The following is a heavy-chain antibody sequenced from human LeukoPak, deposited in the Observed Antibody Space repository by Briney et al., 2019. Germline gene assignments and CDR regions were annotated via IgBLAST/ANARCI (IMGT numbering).Heavy chain of an antibody. CDR3: ATVPSSGDSAFDI. Sequence: ASVKVSCKVSGYTLTELSMHWVRQAPGKGLEWMGSFDPEDGETIYAQKFQGRVTMTEDTSTDTAYMELSSLRSEDTAVYYCATVPSSGDSAFDIWGQGTMVTVSS. CDR2: FDPEDGET. V-gene: IGHV1-24*01. CDR1: GYTLTELS. J-gene: IGHJ3*02. D-gene: IGHD7-27*01.